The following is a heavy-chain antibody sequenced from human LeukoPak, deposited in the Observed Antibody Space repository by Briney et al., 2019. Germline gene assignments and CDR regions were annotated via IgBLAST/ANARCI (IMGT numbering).Heavy chain of an antibody. D-gene: IGHD1-26*01. J-gene: IGHJ3*02. V-gene: IGHV3-66*02. Sequence: PGGSLRLSCAASGFTVSSNYMSWVRQAPGKGLEWVSVIYSGGSTYYADSVKGRFTISRDNSKYTLYLQMNSLRAEDTAVYYCARSGSYSAFGAFDIWGQGTMVTVSS. CDR3: ARSGSYSAFGAFDI. CDR1: GFTVSSNY. CDR2: IYSGGST.